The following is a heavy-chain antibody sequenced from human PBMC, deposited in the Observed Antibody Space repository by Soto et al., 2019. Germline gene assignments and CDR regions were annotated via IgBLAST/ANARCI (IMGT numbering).Heavy chain of an antibody. V-gene: IGHV2-5*02. CDR2: IYWDDDK. CDR1: GFSLSTSGVG. Sequence: QITLKESGPTLVKPTQTLTLTCTFSGFSLSTSGVGVGWIRQPPGKALEWLALIYWDDDKRYSPSLKSRLTITEDTSKNQVVLTMTNMDPVDTATYYCARRGCSGGSCFFDYWGQGALVTVSS. D-gene: IGHD2-15*01. J-gene: IGHJ4*02. CDR3: ARRGCSGGSCFFDY.